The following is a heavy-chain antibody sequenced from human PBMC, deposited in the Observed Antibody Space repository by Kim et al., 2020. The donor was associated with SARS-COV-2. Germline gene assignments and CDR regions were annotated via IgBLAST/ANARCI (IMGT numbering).Heavy chain of an antibody. CDR2: ISYDGSNK. Sequence: GGSLRLSCAASGFTFSSYGMHWVRQAPGKGLEWVAVISYDGSNKYYADSVKGRFTISRDNSKNTLYLQMNSLRAEDTAVYYCAKEGCSSTSCYDFDYWG. CDR1: GFTFSSYG. V-gene: IGHV3-30*18. D-gene: IGHD2-2*01. J-gene: IGHJ4*01. CDR3: AKEGCSSTSCYDFDY.